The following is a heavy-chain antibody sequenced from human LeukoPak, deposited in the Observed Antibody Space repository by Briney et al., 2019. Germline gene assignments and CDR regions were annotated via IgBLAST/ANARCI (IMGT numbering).Heavy chain of an antibody. V-gene: IGHV5-10-1*01. CDR3: ARLNYDILTGAGDY. CDR2: IDPSDSCT. J-gene: IGHJ4*02. D-gene: IGHD3-9*01. CDR1: GYSFTSYW. Sequence: GESLKISCKGSGYSFTSYWISWVRQMPGKGVEWMGRIDPSDSCTNYSPSFQGHVTISADESINTAYLQWSSLKASDTAMYYCARLNYDILTGAGDYWGQGTLVTVSS.